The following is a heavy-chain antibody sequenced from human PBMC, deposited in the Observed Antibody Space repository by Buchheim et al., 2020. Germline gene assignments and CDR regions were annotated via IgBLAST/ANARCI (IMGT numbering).Heavy chain of an antibody. Sequence: QVQLVQSGAEVKKPGASVKVSCKASGYTFTSYAMHWVRQAPGQRLEWMGWINAGNCNTKYSQKFQGRVTITRDTSASTAYMELSSLRSEDTAVYYCASDSGSYYDYGNWFDPWGQGTL. CDR1: GYTFTSYA. V-gene: IGHV1-3*01. D-gene: IGHD1-26*01. CDR3: ASDSGSYYDYGNWFDP. CDR2: INAGNCNT. J-gene: IGHJ5*02.